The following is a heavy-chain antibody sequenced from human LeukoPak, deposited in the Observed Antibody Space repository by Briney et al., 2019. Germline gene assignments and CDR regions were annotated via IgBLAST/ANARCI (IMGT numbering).Heavy chain of an antibody. CDR3: ARGAYCGGDCYDY. D-gene: IGHD2-21*01. Sequence: SETLSLTCAVSAYSITSGHFWGWIRQPPGKGLEWIGSIFHSGNTYYNPSLKSRLTISVDTSKNQFSLKLSSLTAADTAVYYCARGAYCGGDCYDYWGQGTLVTVSS. J-gene: IGHJ4*02. CDR2: IFHSGNT. V-gene: IGHV4-38-2*01. CDR1: AYSITSGHF.